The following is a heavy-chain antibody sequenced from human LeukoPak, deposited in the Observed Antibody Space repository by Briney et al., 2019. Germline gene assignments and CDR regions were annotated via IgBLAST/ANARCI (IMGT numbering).Heavy chain of an antibody. Sequence: SVKVSCKASGGTFSSYAISWVRQAPGQGLEWMGGIIPIFGTANYAQKFQGRVTITADESTSTAYMELSSLRSEDTAIYYCAKNSFYYGSGSYYFDYWGQGTLVTVSS. D-gene: IGHD3-10*01. CDR3: AKNSFYYGSGSYYFDY. J-gene: IGHJ4*02. CDR2: IIPIFGTA. V-gene: IGHV1-69*13. CDR1: GGTFSSYA.